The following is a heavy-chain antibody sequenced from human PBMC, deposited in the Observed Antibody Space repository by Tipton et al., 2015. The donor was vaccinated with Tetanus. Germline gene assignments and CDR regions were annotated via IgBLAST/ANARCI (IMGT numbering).Heavy chain of an antibody. CDR1: GGSISSSSYY. CDR3: ARHVEQLVPYYYYYMDV. D-gene: IGHD6-6*01. Sequence: LRLSCTVSGGSISSSSYYWGWIRQPPGKGLEWIGSIYYSGSTYYNPSLKSRLTISVDTSKNQFSLKLSSVTAADTAVYYCARHVEQLVPYYYYYMDVRGEGTTVTVSS. CDR2: IYYSGST. V-gene: IGHV4-39*01. J-gene: IGHJ6*03.